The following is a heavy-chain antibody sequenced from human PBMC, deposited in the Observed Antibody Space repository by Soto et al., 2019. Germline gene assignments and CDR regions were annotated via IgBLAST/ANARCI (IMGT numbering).Heavy chain of an antibody. V-gene: IGHV3-30*04. CDR2: ISRDGSNK. CDR1: GFTFRRYA. D-gene: IGHD3-10*01. CDR3: ARSRSGAVADSFDF. J-gene: IGHJ4*02. Sequence: LRLSCAASGFTFRRYAIHWVRQAPGKGLEWVAVISRDGSNKYYVDSVKGRFTISRDNSKDTVYLQMNSLRDEDSAMFYCARSRSGAVADSFDFWGQGTLVTVSS.